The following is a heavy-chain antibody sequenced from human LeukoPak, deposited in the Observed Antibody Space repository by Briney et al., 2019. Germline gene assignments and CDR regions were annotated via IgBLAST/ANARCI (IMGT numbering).Heavy chain of an antibody. J-gene: IGHJ4*02. CDR3: VRGGHTTMVEFDF. CDR2: ISTHNGNT. CDR1: GYTFTYYG. D-gene: IGHD5-18*01. V-gene: IGHV1-18*01. Sequence: EASVKVSCKASGYTFTYYGITWVRQAPGQGLEWMGWISTHNGNTNYAHNLQGRVTMTTDTSTGTAYMELRSLTSDDTAVYYCVRGGHTTMVEFDFWGQGTLVIVSS.